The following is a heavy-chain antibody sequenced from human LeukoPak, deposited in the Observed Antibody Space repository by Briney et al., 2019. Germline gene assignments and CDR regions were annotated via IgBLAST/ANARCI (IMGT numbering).Heavy chain of an antibody. CDR3: ARELYYYYMGV. Sequence: GESLRLSCAASGFTFSSYWMHWVRQTPGKGPVWVSRINGDGSSTNYADSVKGRFTTSRDNAQNTLYLQMNSLRAEDTAVYYCARELYYYYMGVWGKGTTVTVSS. CDR1: GFTFSSYW. J-gene: IGHJ6*03. V-gene: IGHV3-74*01. CDR2: INGDGSST.